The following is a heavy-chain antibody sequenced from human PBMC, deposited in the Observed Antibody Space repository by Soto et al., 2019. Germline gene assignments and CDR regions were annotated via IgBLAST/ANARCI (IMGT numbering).Heavy chain of an antibody. CDR2: ISYDGSNK. Sequence: QVQLVESGGGVVQPGRSQRLSCAASGFTFSSYGMHWVRQAPGKGLEWVAVISYDGSNKYYADSVKGRFTISRDNSKNTLYLKMNSLRAEDTAVYYCAKDPNSSGWYGYYYYYCMDVWGKGTTVTVSS. J-gene: IGHJ6*03. D-gene: IGHD6-19*01. CDR3: AKDPNSSGWYGYYYYYCMDV. CDR1: GFTFSSYG. V-gene: IGHV3-30*18.